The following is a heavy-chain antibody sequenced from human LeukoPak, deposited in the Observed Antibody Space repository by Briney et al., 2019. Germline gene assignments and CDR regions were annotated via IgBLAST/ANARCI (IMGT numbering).Heavy chain of an antibody. J-gene: IGHJ4*02. D-gene: IGHD6-19*01. CDR1: GSTFSSYS. CDR3: ARDLRALRLSIAVPDY. V-gene: IGHV3-21*01. Sequence: GSLRLSCAASGSTFSSYSMNWVRQAPGKGLEWVSSISSSSSYIYYADSVKGRFTISRDNAKNSLYLQMNSLRAEDTAEYYCARDLRALRLSIAVPDYWGQGTLVTASS. CDR2: ISSSSSYI.